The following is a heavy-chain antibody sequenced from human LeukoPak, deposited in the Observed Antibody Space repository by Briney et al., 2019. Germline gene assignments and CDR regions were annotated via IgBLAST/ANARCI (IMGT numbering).Heavy chain of an antibody. CDR3: ARGCSGGSCYYRY. CDR1: GFTFSTYA. Sequence: GGSLRLSCAASGFTFSTYAMHWVRQAPGKGLEWVAVISYDGSNKYYADSVKGRFTISRDNAKNSLYLQMNSLRAEDTALYYCARGCSGGSCYYRYWGQGTLVTVSS. CDR2: ISYDGSNK. D-gene: IGHD2-15*01. V-gene: IGHV3-30-3*01. J-gene: IGHJ4*02.